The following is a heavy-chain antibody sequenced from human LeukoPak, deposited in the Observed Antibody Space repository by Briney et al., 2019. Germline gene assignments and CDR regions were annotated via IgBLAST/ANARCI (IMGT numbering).Heavy chain of an antibody. CDR3: ARTIMGSSWSRNFDY. Sequence: GASVKVSCKASGYTFTGYYMHWVPQAPGQGLEWMGRINPNSGGTNYAQKFQGRVTMTRDTSISTAYMELSRLRSDDTAVYYCARTIMGSSWSRNFDYWGQGTLVTVSS. CDR1: GYTFTGYY. J-gene: IGHJ4*02. D-gene: IGHD6-13*01. CDR2: INPNSGGT. V-gene: IGHV1-2*06.